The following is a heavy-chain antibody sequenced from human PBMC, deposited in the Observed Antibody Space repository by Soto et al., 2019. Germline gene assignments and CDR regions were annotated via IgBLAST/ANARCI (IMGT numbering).Heavy chain of an antibody. J-gene: IGHJ6*02. CDR3: ARPLLGTTAITIFGVVRV. CDR2: IYYSGGT. V-gene: IGHV4-39*01. Sequence: PSETLSLTCTVSGGSISSSSYYWGWIRQPPGKGLEWIGSIYYSGGTYYNPSLKSRVTISVDTSKNQFSLKLSSVTAADTAVYYSARPLLGTTAITIFGVVRVWGQGTTVTVSS. D-gene: IGHD3-3*01. CDR1: GGSISSSSYY.